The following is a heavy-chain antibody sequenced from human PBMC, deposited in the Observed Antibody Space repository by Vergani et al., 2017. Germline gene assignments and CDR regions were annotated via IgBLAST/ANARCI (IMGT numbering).Heavy chain of an antibody. CDR1: CGSLSGHY. CDR2: VEDRGYV. Sequence: QVQLQESGPGLVRPSETLSLTFTVSCGSLSGHYWNWIRQTPGEGLEWIGYVEDRGYVNYNPSLKTRVSMSSDTSNNQFSLMLSSVTVADTAVYYCARSSVSRNPRDYFDNWGQGTLVTVSS. V-gene: IGHV4-59*11. D-gene: IGHD1-14*01. CDR3: ARSSVSRNPRDYFDN. J-gene: IGHJ4*02.